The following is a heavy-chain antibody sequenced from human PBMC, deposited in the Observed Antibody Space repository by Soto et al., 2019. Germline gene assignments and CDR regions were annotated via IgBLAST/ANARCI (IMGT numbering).Heavy chain of an antibody. D-gene: IGHD6-19*01. CDR2: IHTDGRTT. CDR1: GFSFSSHY. CDR3: ARGSTVSGTVS. Sequence: EAPLVESGGGLVQPGGSLRLACAAAGFSFSSHYMHWVRQVPRKWLVWVSCIHTDGRTTRYAESVKGRLPISRDNAKSTMYLQRNSPGAEDTAVDYCARGSTVSGTVSWGQGNLVTVSS. J-gene: IGHJ4*02. V-gene: IGHV3-74*01.